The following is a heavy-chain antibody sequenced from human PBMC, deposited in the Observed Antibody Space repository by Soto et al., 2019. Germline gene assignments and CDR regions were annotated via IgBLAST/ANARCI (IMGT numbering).Heavy chain of an antibody. J-gene: IGHJ4*02. CDR2: IIPIFGTA. D-gene: IGHD2-21*02. CDR1: GGTFSSYA. V-gene: IGHV1-69*13. Sequence: SVKVSCKASGGTFSSYAISWVRQAPGQGLEWMGGIIPIFGTANYAQKFQGRVTITADESTSTAYMEPSSLRSEDTAVYYCARESPVYCGGDCYRWGQGTLVIVS. CDR3: ARESPVYCGGDCYR.